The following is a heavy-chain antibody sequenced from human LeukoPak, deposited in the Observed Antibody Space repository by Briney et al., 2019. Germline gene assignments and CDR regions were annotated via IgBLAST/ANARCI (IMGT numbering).Heavy chain of an antibody. CDR3: ARLSYSYAFDI. CDR2: IYYSGST. D-gene: IGHD2-15*01. J-gene: IGHJ3*02. CDR1: GGSISRYY. Sequence: SETLSLTCTVSGGSISRYYWSWIRQPPGKGLEWIGYIYYSGSTNYNPSLKSRITISVDTSKNQLSLKLSSVTAADTAVYFCARLSYSYAFDIWGQGTMVTVSS. V-gene: IGHV4-59*01.